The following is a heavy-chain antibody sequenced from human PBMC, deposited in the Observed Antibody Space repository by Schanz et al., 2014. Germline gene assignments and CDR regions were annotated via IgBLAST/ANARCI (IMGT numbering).Heavy chain of an antibody. J-gene: IGHJ4*02. D-gene: IGHD6-6*01. CDR1: GGTFNSYT. CDR3: ARDQSPYTNSSDVRYFDY. V-gene: IGHV1-69*08. CDR2: IIPILGIA. Sequence: QVQLVQSGAEVKKPGSSMKVSCKASGGTFNSYTINWVRQAPGQGLEWMGRIIPILGIANYAQKFQGRVTITADRSTSTAYMELSGLRSDDTAVYYCARDQSPYTNSSDVRYFDYWGQGTLVTVSS.